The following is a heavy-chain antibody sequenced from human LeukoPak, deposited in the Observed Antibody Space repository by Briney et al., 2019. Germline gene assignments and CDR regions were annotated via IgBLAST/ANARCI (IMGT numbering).Heavy chain of an antibody. V-gene: IGHV3-48*04. D-gene: IGHD4-11*01. CDR3: AKGDYILNY. CDR2: ISSSGSTI. CDR1: GFTFSSYS. Sequence: PGGSLRLSCAASGFTFSSYSMNWVRQAPGKGLEWVSYISSSGSTIYYADSVKGRFTISRDNAKNSLYLQMNSLRAEDTALFYCAKGDYILNYWGQGTLVTVSS. J-gene: IGHJ4*02.